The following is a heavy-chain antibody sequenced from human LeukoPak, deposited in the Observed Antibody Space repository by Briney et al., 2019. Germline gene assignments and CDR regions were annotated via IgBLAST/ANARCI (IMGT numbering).Heavy chain of an antibody. CDR2: INAGNGNT. CDR3: ARQVGATKGAFFDY. Sequence: GGSLRLSCAASGYTFTSYAMHWVRQAPGQRLEWMGWINAGNGNTKYSQKFQGRVTITRDTSASTAYMELSSLRSEDTAVYYCARQVGATKGAFFDYWGQGTLVTVSS. V-gene: IGHV1-3*01. D-gene: IGHD1-26*01. CDR1: GYTFTSYA. J-gene: IGHJ4*02.